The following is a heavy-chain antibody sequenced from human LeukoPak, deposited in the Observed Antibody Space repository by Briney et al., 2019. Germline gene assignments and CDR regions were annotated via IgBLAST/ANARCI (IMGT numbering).Heavy chain of an antibody. D-gene: IGHD6-19*01. J-gene: IGHJ4*02. Sequence: SETLSLTCAVSGGPISSSSYYWGWIRQPPGKGLEWIGSIYYSGNTYYNPSLKSRVTISVDTSKNQFSLKLSSATAADTAVYYCARLHSSGWYKGGFDYWVQGTLVTVSS. CDR2: IYYSGNT. V-gene: IGHV4-39*01. CDR1: GGPISSSSYY. CDR3: ARLHSSGWYKGGFDY.